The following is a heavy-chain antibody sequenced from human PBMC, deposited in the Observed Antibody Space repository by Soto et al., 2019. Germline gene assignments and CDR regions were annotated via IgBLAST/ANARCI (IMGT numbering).Heavy chain of an antibody. V-gene: IGHV1-69*05. J-gene: IGHJ6*02. D-gene: IGHD5-12*01. CDR3: ARDKDRLQLGGNYYYIMDV. CDR2: IMPIFPTP. Sequence: QVQLVQSGAEVKKPGSSVKVSCKTSGGTLRTSAISWVRQAPGQGLEWMGGIMPIFPTPDYAQNFQGRVTXPXDXTTSTAYMESSSLRPEATAVYYCARDKDRLQLGGNYYYIMDVWGQGTTVTVSS. CDR1: GGTLRTSA.